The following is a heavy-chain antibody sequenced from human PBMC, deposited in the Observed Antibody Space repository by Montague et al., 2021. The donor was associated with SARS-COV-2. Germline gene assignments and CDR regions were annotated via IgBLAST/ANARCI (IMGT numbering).Heavy chain of an antibody. CDR1: GGSISSSSYY. J-gene: IGHJ4*02. D-gene: IGHD3-10*01. V-gene: IGHV4-39*01. CDR2: NYYSGST. CDR3: ARHEAKYGSPLYYFDY. Sequence: SETLSLTCTVSGGSISSSSYYWGWIRPPPGQELVWIVNNYYSGSTYHNPSLKSRVTISVYTSKNPFSLKLSAVTAAATAVYYCARHEAKYGSPLYYFDYWGQGTLVTVSS.